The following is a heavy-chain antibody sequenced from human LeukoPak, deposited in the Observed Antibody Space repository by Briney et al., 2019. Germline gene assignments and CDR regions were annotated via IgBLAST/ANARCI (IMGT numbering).Heavy chain of an antibody. V-gene: IGHV3-53*01. D-gene: IGHD4/OR15-4a*01. CDR1: GFTVSSNS. CDR2: IYSDNT. CDR3: ARRAGAYSHPYDY. Sequence: GGSLRLSCPVSGFTVSSNSISWVRQAPGKGLEWVSFIYSDNTHYSDSVKGRFTISRDNSKNTLYLQMNSLRAEDTAVYYCARRAGAYSHPYDYWGQGTLVTVSS. J-gene: IGHJ4*02.